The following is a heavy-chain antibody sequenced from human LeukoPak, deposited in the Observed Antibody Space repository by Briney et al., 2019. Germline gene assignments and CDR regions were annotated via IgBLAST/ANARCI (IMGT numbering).Heavy chain of an antibody. Sequence: GGSLRLSCAASGFTFSSYSMNWVRQAPGKGLEWVSSISSGSSYIYYADSVKGRFTISRDNAKNSLYLQMNSLRAEDTAVYYCARGLGESAYYDILTGYRYYYYYYMDVWGKGTTVTVSS. CDR1: GFTFSSYS. CDR2: ISSGSSYI. D-gene: IGHD3-9*01. V-gene: IGHV3-21*01. CDR3: ARGLGESAYYDILTGYRYYYYYYMDV. J-gene: IGHJ6*03.